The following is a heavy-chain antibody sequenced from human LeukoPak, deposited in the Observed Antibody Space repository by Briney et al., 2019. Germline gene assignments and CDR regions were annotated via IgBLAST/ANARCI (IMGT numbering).Heavy chain of an antibody. D-gene: IGHD3-10*01. V-gene: IGHV3-30*19. CDR3: ARVSEWFGELLTHFDY. CDR2: ISYDGSNK. CDR1: GFTFSSYG. Sequence: GGSLRLSCAASGFTFSSYGMHWVRQAPGKGLEWVAVISYDGSNKYYADSVKGRFTISRDNSKNTLYLQMNSLRAEDTAVYYCARVSEWFGELLTHFDYWGQGTLVTVSS. J-gene: IGHJ4*02.